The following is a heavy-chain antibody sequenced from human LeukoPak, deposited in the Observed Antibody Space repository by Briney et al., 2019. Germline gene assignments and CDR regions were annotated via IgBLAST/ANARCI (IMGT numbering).Heavy chain of an antibody. Sequence: PGGSLRLSCAASGFTFTNYGMSWVRQAPGKGLEWVSAISGSGGSTDYGDSVKGRFTISRDNAKNSLYLQMNSLRAEDTAVYYCARDSGWSFDYWGQGTLVTVSS. CDR3: ARDSGWSFDY. D-gene: IGHD6-19*01. J-gene: IGHJ4*02. V-gene: IGHV3-23*01. CDR2: ISGSGGST. CDR1: GFTFTNYG.